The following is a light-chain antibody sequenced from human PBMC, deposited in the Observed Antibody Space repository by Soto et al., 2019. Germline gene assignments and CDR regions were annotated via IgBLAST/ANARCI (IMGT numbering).Light chain of an antibody. CDR3: QQYGSSPLT. V-gene: IGKV3-20*01. Sequence: EIVLTQSPATLSLSPGVRATLSCRASQSVGNNYLAWYQQKPGQPPRVLFFGASTRATGIPDRFSGSGSGTDFSLTITRLEPEDFAVYYCQQYGSSPLTFGGGSKVEIK. J-gene: IGKJ4*01. CDR1: QSVGNNY. CDR2: GAS.